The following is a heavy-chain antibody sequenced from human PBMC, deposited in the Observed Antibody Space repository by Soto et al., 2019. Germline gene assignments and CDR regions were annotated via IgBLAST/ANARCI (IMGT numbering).Heavy chain of an antibody. V-gene: IGHV1-46*01. CDR1: GYTFTSYY. D-gene: IGHD3-9*01. Sequence: ASVKVSCKASGYTFTSYYMHWVRQAPGQGLEWMGIINPSGGSTSYAQKFQGRVTMTRDTSTSTVYMELSSLRSEDTAVYYCARDYGILRYFDWLSPPDGMDVWGQGTTVTVSS. CDR3: ARDYGILRYFDWLSPPDGMDV. J-gene: IGHJ6*02. CDR2: INPSGGST.